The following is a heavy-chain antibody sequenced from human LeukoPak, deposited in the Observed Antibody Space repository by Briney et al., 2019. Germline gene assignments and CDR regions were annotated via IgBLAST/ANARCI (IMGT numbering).Heavy chain of an antibody. Sequence: SETLSLTCTVSGGSISSSNYYWGWIRQPPGKGLEWIGNIYYSGSTYYNPSLKSRVTISVDTPKNHFSLKLSSVTAADTAVYYCARLVAVAGVFDYWGQGTLVTVSS. CDR3: ARLVAVAGVFDY. V-gene: IGHV4-39*02. CDR2: IYYSGST. CDR1: GGSISSSNYY. D-gene: IGHD6-19*01. J-gene: IGHJ4*02.